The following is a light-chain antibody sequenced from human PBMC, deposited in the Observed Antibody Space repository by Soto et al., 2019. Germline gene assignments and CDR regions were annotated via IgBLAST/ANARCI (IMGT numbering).Light chain of an antibody. CDR2: GAS. V-gene: IGKV3-20*01. Sequence: EIGLTQSPGILSLSPGERATLSCRTSQSVSSNYFAWDQQKPGKAPRLFIYGASSRATGIPDRFSGSGSGTDFTLTISRLEPEDFAVYYCQQYGISPRTFGQGTKVEIK. J-gene: IGKJ1*01. CDR3: QQYGISPRT. CDR1: QSVSSNY.